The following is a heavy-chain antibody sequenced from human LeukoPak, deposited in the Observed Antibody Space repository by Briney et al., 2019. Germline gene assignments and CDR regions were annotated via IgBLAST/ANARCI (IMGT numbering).Heavy chain of an antibody. V-gene: IGHV1-2*02. D-gene: IGHD6-13*01. CDR2: INPNSGGT. CDR3: ARDSPIAAAGT. Sequence: ASVTVSCTASGYTFTGYYMHWVRQAPGQGLEWMGWINPNSGGTNYAQKFQGRVTMTRDTSISTAYMELSRLRSDDTAVYYCARDSPIAAAGTWGQGTLVTVSS. J-gene: IGHJ4*02. CDR1: GYTFTGYY.